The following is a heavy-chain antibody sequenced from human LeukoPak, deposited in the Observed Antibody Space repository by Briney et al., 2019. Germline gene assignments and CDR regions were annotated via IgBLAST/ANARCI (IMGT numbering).Heavy chain of an antibody. CDR3: VKDQGSGLGSYSWGYFDY. V-gene: IGHV1-46*01. CDR2: INPSGGST. D-gene: IGHD3-16*01. J-gene: IGHJ4*02. Sequence: ASVKVSCKASGYTFTTYYVNWVRQAPGQGLEWMGIINPSGGSTTYAQKFRGRLTMTRDMSTSTVYMELSSLRAEDTAVYYCVKDQGSGLGSYSWGYFDYWGQGTLVTVSS. CDR1: GYTFTTYY.